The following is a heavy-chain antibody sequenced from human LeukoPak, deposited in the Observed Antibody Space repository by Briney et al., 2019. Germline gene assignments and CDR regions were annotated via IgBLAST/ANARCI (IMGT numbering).Heavy chain of an antibody. CDR3: ARDVDPVHY. V-gene: IGHV3-11*01. Sequence: GGSLRLSCAASGFTFSDYNMRWIRQAPGKGLEWVSSISRSGSTKYYADSVKGRFTISRDNAKNSLFLQMNSLRAEDTAVYYCARDVDPVHYWGQGTLVTVSS. CDR1: GFTFSDYN. CDR2: ISRSGSTK. J-gene: IGHJ4*02.